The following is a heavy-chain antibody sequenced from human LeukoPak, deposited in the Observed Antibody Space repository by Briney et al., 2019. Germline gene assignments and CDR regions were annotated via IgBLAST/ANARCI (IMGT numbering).Heavy chain of an antibody. CDR2: ISYDGSNQ. V-gene: IGHV3-30-3*01. CDR3: ASLTDGSGSYYQSY. CDR1: GVTFSSYA. J-gene: IGHJ4*02. D-gene: IGHD3-10*01. Sequence: GGSLRLAFSASGVTFSSYAMHWVRQAPAKGLEWVAGISYDGSNQYYAEFVKGRFTISRDNSQNTLYLQMNSLRAEDPAVYYCASLTDGSGSYYQSYWGQGTLVTVSS.